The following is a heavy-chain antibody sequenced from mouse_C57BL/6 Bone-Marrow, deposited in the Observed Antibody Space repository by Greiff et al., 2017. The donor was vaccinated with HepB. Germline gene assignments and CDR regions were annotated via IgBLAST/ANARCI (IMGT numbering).Heavy chain of an antibody. V-gene: IGHV1-53*01. J-gene: IGHJ2*01. CDR3: ARNHYYGSPALY. CDR2: INPGNGGT. D-gene: IGHD1-1*01. CDR1: GYTFTSYW. Sequence: QVQLQQPGTELVKPGASVKLSCKASGYTFTSYWMHWVKQRPGQGLEWIGNINPGNGGTNYNEKFKSKATLTVDKSSSTAYMQLSSLTSEDSAVYYCARNHYYGSPALYWGQGTTLTVSS.